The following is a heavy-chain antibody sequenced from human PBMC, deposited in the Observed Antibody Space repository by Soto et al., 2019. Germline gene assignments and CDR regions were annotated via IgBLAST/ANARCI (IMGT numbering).Heavy chain of an antibody. D-gene: IGHD2-15*01. Sequence: SETLSLTCTVSGGSVSNDNYYWTWIRQTPGKGLEWIGFIYYSGNTNCDPSLKSRVTISLDPSKSQFYLKLSSVTAADTAVYYCSGGSPYGFDIWGQGTMVTVSS. CDR3: SGGSPYGFDI. CDR2: IYYSGNT. J-gene: IGHJ3*02. CDR1: GGSVSNDNYY. V-gene: IGHV4-61*01.